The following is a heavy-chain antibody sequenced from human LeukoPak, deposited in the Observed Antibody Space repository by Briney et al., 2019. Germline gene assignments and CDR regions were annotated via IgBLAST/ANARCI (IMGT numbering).Heavy chain of an antibody. J-gene: IGHJ4*02. Sequence: KSGESLKISCKGSGYTFTNYWIGWVRQMPGKGLEFMGIIYPGDSDTRYSPSFQGQVTISVDKSINTAYLQWSSLQASDSAMYYCARAGYSNRWDGVDYWGQGTLVTVSS. CDR2: IYPGDSDT. CDR3: ARAGYSNRWDGVDY. CDR1: GYTFTNYW. D-gene: IGHD2/OR15-2a*01. V-gene: IGHV5-51*01.